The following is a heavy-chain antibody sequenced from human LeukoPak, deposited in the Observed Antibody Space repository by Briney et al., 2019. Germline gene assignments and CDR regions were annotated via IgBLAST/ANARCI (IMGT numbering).Heavy chain of an antibody. J-gene: IGHJ4*02. Sequence: SQTLSLTCTVSSASISTAGYYWSWIRQPPGKGLEWIGYIYHNENTYYNPSLESRVTISLDRSRNQFSLKLSSVTAADTAVYYCARRRMKVAGDYWGQGTLVTVSS. CDR3: ARRRMKVAGDY. CDR1: SASISTAGYY. V-gene: IGHV4-30-2*01. D-gene: IGHD6-19*01. CDR2: IYHNENT.